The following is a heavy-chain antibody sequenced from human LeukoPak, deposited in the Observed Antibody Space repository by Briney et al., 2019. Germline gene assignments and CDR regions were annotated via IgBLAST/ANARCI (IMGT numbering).Heavy chain of an antibody. CDR1: GFTLSSYW. CDR3: ARGNYYGQDY. V-gene: IGHV3-74*01. CDR2: INSDGSTT. D-gene: IGHD3-10*01. Sequence: GGSLRLSCGASGFTLSSYWMPWVRQAPGKGLVWISRINSDGSTTSYADSVKGRFTISRDNAKNTLYLQMNSLRAEDTAVYYCARGNYYGQDYWGQGTLVTVSS. J-gene: IGHJ4*02.